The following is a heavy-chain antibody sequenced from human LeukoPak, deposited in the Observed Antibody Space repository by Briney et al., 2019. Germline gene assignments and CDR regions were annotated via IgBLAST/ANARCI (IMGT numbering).Heavy chain of an antibody. CDR3: ARAGEGDQGWDY. V-gene: IGHV4-59*11. Sequence: NPSETLSLTCTVSGVFIVRHYWIWLRQTPGKGLEWIGQISYSGSTNYNPSLKSRVTISLDRSMNQVSLRLSSVTAADTAVYYCARAGEGDQGWDYWGQGTLVTVSS. J-gene: IGHJ4*02. D-gene: IGHD1-1*01. CDR2: ISYSGST. CDR1: GVFIVRHY.